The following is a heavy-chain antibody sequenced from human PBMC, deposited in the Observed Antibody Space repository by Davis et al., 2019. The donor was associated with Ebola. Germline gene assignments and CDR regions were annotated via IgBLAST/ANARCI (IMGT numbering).Heavy chain of an antibody. CDR3: AKEDRSGWSRSFDS. V-gene: IGHV3-30*18. J-gene: IGHJ4*02. Sequence: GESLKISCAASGFTFSSFGMHWVRQAPGEGLEWVAVISYDGSTNHYSDSVKGRFTISRDNSKNTLYLQMNSLRAEDTAVYYCAKEDRSGWSRSFDSWGQGTLVTVSS. CDR1: GFTFSSFG. CDR2: ISYDGSTN. D-gene: IGHD6-19*01.